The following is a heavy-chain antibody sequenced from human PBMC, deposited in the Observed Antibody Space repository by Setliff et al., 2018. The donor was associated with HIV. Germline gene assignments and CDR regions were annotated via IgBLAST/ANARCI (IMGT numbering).Heavy chain of an antibody. CDR1: GYSFTNKW. Sequence: GESLQISCVASGYSFTNKWIGWVRQTPGKGLEWMGIIYPGDSQTKYNPSFQGQVTISVDKSLRTAYLQWSSLKTSDTAFYFCARGADYRDVWGQGTPVTVSS. J-gene: IGHJ4*02. V-gene: IGHV5-51*01. D-gene: IGHD4-17*01. CDR3: ARGADYRDV. CDR2: IYPGDSQT.